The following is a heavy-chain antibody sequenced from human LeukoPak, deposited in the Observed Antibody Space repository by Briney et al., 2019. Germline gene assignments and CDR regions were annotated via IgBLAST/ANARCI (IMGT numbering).Heavy chain of an antibody. CDR1: GFTFSSYA. CDR3: ARLTDYLVDSVIGY. Sequence: GGSLRLSCAASGFTFSSYAMHWVRQAPGKGLEYVSAISSNGGSTYYANSVKGRFTISRDNSKNTLYLQMGSLRAEDMAVYYCARLTDYLVDSVIGYWGQGTLITVSS. CDR2: ISSNGGST. V-gene: IGHV3-64*01. J-gene: IGHJ1*01. D-gene: IGHD1-14*01.